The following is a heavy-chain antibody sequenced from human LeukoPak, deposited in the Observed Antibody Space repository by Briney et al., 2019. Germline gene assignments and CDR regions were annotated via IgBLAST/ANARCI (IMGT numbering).Heavy chain of an antibody. CDR1: GFTFSNYG. V-gene: IGHV3-30*02. J-gene: IGHJ3*02. CDR2: IRSDGSIK. CDR3: AKDLGYCSSTRCSVAFDI. D-gene: IGHD2-2*01. Sequence: GGSLRLFCAASGFTFSNYGIHWVRQAPGKGLEWVTFIRSDGSIKYYADSVKGRFTISRDSYKNTLYLQMNSLRAEDTAVYYCAKDLGYCSSTRCSVAFDIWGQGTMVTVSS.